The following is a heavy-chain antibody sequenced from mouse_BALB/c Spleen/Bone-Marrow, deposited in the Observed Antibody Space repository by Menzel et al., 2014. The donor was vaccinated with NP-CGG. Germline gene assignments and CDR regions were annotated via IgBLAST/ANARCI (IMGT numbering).Heavy chain of an antibody. CDR2: INPNNGGT. CDR1: GYTFTEYT. Sequence: EVHLQQSGPELVKPGTSVKISCKTSGYTFTEYTMHWVKQSHGKSLGWIGGINPNNGGTSYNQKFKGKATLTVDKSSSTAYMELRSLTSEDSAVYYCLRQLGLSFDYWGQGTTLTVSS. D-gene: IGHD3-2*01. J-gene: IGHJ2*01. V-gene: IGHV1-18*01. CDR3: LRQLGLSFDY.